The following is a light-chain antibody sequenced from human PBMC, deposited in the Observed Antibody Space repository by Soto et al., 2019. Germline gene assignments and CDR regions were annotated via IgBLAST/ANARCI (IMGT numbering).Light chain of an antibody. CDR2: DVN. V-gene: IGLV2-11*01. Sequence: QSALTQPRSVSGSPGQSVTLSCTGTSSDVGGYHYVSWYQHHPGKAPKIIIYDVNKQPSGVPDRFSGSKSGNTASLTISGLQTEYEAYYYCCSYAGSYTLVFGGGTKLTVL. CDR1: SSDVGGYHY. J-gene: IGLJ2*01. CDR3: CSYAGSYTLV.